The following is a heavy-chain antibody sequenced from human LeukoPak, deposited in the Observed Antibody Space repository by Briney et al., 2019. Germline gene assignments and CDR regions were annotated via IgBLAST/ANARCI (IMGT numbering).Heavy chain of an antibody. J-gene: IGHJ3*02. D-gene: IGHD3-10*01. CDR2: IRTKFYGGTA. CDR3: ARVGRDRGFDI. Sequence: GGSLRLSCTSSGFTFEDYALTWLRQAPGKGLEWLGFIRTKFYGGTADYAASVKDRFTISRDDYKNIAYLQMDGLKSEDTALYYCARVGRDRGFDIWGQGTAVTVSS. CDR1: GFTFEDYA. V-gene: IGHV3-49*03.